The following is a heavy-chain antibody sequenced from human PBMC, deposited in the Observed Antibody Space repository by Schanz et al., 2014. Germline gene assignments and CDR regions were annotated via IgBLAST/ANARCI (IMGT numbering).Heavy chain of an antibody. CDR2: VFYTGTT. CDR1: GGSINSNSYY. V-gene: IGHV4-39*01. J-gene: IGHJ4*02. D-gene: IGHD6-19*01. CDR3: ARHGPLAGIPLDY. Sequence: QLQLQESGPGLVKPSETLSLICSVSGGSINSNSYYWGWIRQPPGKGLEWIGNVFYTGTTYTNPSLGGHLTLPVNPSNNHFSLKLPSVPAADTAVYFCARHGPLAGIPLDYWGRGTLVTVSS.